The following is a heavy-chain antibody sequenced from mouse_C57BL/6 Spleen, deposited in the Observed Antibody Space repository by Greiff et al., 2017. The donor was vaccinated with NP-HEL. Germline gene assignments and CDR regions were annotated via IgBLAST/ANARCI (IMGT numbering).Heavy chain of an antibody. V-gene: IGHV1-26*01. CDR1: GYTFTDYY. Sequence: EVNLVESGPELVKPGASVKISCKASGYTFTDYYMNWVKQSHGKSLEWIGDINPNNGGTSYNQKFKGKATLTVDKSSSTAYMELRSLTSEDSAVYYCARIYYYGSRAWFAYWGQGTLVTVSA. CDR3: ARIYYYGSRAWFAY. J-gene: IGHJ3*01. D-gene: IGHD1-1*01. CDR2: INPNNGGT.